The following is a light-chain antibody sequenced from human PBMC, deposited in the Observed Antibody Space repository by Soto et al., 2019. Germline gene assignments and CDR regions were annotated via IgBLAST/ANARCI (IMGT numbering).Light chain of an antibody. V-gene: IGLV2-14*03. J-gene: IGLJ1*01. CDR1: SSDVGGYNY. CDR3: SSYTSSSLHV. Sequence: QSALTQPASVSGCPGQSITISCTGTSSDVGGYNYVSWYQQHPGKAPKLMIYDVSNRPSGVSYRFSGSKSGNTASLTISGLQAEDEADYYCSSYTSSSLHVFGTGTKVTVL. CDR2: DVS.